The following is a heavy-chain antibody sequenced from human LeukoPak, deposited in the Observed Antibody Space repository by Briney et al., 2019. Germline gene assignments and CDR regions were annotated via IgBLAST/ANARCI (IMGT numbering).Heavy chain of an antibody. CDR1: GFTFSNAW. CDR2: IKQDGSEK. Sequence: PGGSLRLSCVASGFTFSNAWMSWVRQAPGKGLEWVANIKQDGSEKNYVDSVKGRFTISRDNAKNSLYLQMNSLRAEDTAIYYCTRDYRGTFDYWGQGTLVTVSS. CDR3: TRDYRGTFDY. J-gene: IGHJ4*02. D-gene: IGHD1-26*01. V-gene: IGHV3-7*03.